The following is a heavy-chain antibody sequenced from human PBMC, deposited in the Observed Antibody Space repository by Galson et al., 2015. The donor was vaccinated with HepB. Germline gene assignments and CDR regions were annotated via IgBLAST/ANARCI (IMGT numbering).Heavy chain of an antibody. J-gene: IGHJ4*02. CDR1: GFTFSNYA. V-gene: IGHV3-30*18. Sequence: SLRLSCAASGFTFSNYAIHWVRQAPGKGLEWVAVISYDGSKKYYADSVKGRFTISRDNSKNTLYLQMNSLRAEDTAVYYCAKGDYYDNSGSYSWGQGTLVTVSS. CDR3: AKGDYYDNSGSYS. CDR2: ISYDGSKK. D-gene: IGHD3-22*01.